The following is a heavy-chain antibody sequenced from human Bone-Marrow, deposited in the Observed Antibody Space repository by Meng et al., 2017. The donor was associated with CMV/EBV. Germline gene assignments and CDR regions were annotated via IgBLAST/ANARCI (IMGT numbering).Heavy chain of an antibody. Sequence: PETLSLTCLVSGGSIRGYYWSWIRQSPGKGLEWIGDVLYGGNTKHNPSLKSRVSISADTSKKQVSLKLTSVSAADTAVYFCARGISSGNMFDPWGQGTLVTVSS. CDR1: GGSIRGYY. V-gene: IGHV4-59*01. CDR2: VLYGGNT. J-gene: IGHJ5*02. D-gene: IGHD6-19*01. CDR3: ARGISSGNMFDP.